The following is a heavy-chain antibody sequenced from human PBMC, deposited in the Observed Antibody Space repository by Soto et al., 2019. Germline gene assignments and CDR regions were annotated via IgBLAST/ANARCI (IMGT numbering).Heavy chain of an antibody. CDR2: IYHSGST. V-gene: IGHV4-30-2*01. D-gene: IGHD2-8*01. Sequence: SETLSLTCAVSGGSISSGGYSWSWIRQPPGKGLEWIGYIYHSGSTYYNPSLKSRVTISVDRSKNQFSLKLSSVTAADTAVYYCARLSYCTNGVCSPYWGQGTLVTVS. J-gene: IGHJ4*02. CDR3: ARLSYCTNGVCSPY. CDR1: GGSISSGGYS.